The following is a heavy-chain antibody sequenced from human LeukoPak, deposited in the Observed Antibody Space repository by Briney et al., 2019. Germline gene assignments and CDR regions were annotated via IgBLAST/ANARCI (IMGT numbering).Heavy chain of an antibody. CDR2: IIPICGTA. V-gene: IGHV1-69*05. CDR1: GGTFSSYA. Sequence: ASVKVSCKPSGGTFSSYAISWVRQAPGQGREWMGRIIPICGTANYAQKFQGRVTITTDASTSTAYMELSSLRSEDTAVYYCAGGLTMMPFDDWGQGALVTVSS. J-gene: IGHJ4*02. CDR3: AGGLTMMPFDD. D-gene: IGHD3-22*01.